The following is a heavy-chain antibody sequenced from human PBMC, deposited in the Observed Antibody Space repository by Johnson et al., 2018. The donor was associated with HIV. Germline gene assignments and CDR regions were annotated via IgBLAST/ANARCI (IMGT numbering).Heavy chain of an antibody. D-gene: IGHD2-15*01. Sequence: EQLVESGGGVVRRGGSLRLSCATSGFTFYDHGMSLVRPGPGKGLEWVSGINWNGGSQGYADYVKGRFTISSANAKNSLYLQMNGLRAEDTAVYYCAKDEEGYCSGGSCYANAFDIWGQGTMVTVSS. CDR1: GFTFYDHG. CDR3: AKDEEGYCSGGSCYANAFDI. V-gene: IGHV3-20*04. J-gene: IGHJ3*02. CDR2: INWNGGSQ.